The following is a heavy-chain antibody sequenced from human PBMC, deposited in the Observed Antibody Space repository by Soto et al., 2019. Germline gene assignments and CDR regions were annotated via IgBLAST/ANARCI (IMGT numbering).Heavy chain of an antibody. Sequence: EVQLLESGGGLVQPGGSLRLSCAASGFTFSSYAMSWVRQAPGKGLEWVSAISGSGGSTYYADSVKGRFTISRDNSKNTLYLQMNSLRAEDTAVYYCAKLSDFGSDYSYYGMDVWGQGTTVTVSS. CDR1: GFTFSSYA. CDR2: ISGSGGST. V-gene: IGHV3-23*01. CDR3: AKLSDFGSDYSYYGMDV. D-gene: IGHD3-3*01. J-gene: IGHJ6*02.